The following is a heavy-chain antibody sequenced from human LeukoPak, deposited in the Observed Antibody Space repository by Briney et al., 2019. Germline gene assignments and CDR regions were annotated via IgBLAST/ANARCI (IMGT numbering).Heavy chain of an antibody. CDR1: GFAFDNYA. V-gene: IGHV3-9*01. D-gene: IGHD5-12*01. Sequence: PGGSLRLSCAASGFAFDNYAMHWVRQAPGKGLEWVSGISWNSGTIGYADSVKGRFTISRDNAKNSLYLQMNSLRAEDTALYYCASHEATTSYYYYMDVWGKRTTVTVSS. CDR2: ISWNSGTI. J-gene: IGHJ6*03. CDR3: ASHEATTSYYYYMDV.